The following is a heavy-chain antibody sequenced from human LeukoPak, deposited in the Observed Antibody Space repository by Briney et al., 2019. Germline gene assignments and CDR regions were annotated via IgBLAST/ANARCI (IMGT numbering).Heavy chain of an antibody. CDR3: ARDRWVRGVIMSSFDH. J-gene: IGHJ4*02. CDR2: INVGNGNT. CDR1: GDTFTSYA. D-gene: IGHD3-10*01. Sequence: ASVKVSCKASGDTFTSYAMHWVRQAPGQRLEWMGWINVGNGNTKYSQKFQGRVTMTTDTSTSTAYMELRSLRSDDTAVYYCARDRWVRGVIMSSFDHWGQGTLVTVSS. V-gene: IGHV1-3*01.